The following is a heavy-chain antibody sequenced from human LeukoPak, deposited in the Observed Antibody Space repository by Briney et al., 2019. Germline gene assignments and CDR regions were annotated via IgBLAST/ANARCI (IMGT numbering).Heavy chain of an antibody. CDR3: ARDQGGRWLQFRRYAFDI. V-gene: IGHV1-69*06. Sequence: GASVKVSCKASGGTFSSYAIGWVRQAPGQGLEWMGGIIPIFGTANYAQKFQGRVTITADKSTSTAYMELSSLRSEDTAVYYCARDQGGRWLQFRRYAFDIWGQGTMVTVSS. CDR1: GGTFSSYA. D-gene: IGHD5-24*01. J-gene: IGHJ3*02. CDR2: IIPIFGTA.